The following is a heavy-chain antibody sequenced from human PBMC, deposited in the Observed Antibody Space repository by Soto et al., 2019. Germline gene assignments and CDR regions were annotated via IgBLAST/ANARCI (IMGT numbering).Heavy chain of an antibody. CDR1: VFTFRNSE. CDR2: INYSGSNI. Sequence: WGSLRLCCSGSVFTFRNSEMFWVRQAPGKGLGWVSKINYSGSNIYYSKSVKGRFTISRDNAKNSLYLQMNSLTDEDTAIYFCASEALCGADCYFFEYWGPGTLVTVSS. CDR3: ASEALCGADCYFFEY. V-gene: IGHV3-48*03. D-gene: IGHD2-21*02. J-gene: IGHJ4*02.